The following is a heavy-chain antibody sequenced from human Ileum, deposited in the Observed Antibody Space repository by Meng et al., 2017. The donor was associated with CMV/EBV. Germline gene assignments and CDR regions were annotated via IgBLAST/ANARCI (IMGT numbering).Heavy chain of an antibody. J-gene: IGHJ4*02. D-gene: IGHD3-10*01. CDR1: GGSISNYY. Sequence: LVKLSEPLSLPCYALGGSISNYYWSWIRQPAGKGLEWIAHIYTSGTTNYNPSLKSRVTMSVDTSRNQFSLKLTSVTAADTAVYYCARNYGSGNWNFFHYWGQGTLVTVSS. V-gene: IGHV4-4*07. CDR2: IYTSGTT. CDR3: ARNYGSGNWNFFHY.